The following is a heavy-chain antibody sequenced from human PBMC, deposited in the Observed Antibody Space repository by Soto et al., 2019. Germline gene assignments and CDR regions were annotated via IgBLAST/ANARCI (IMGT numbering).Heavy chain of an antibody. CDR2: IKQDGSEK. J-gene: IGHJ4*02. Sequence: GGSLRLSCAASGFTFSSDWMSWVRQAPGKGLEWVANIKQDGSEKYYVDSVKGRFTISRDNAKNSLYLQMNSLRAEDTAVYYCARGIAARIFDYWGQGTLVTVSS. CDR1: GFTFSSDW. CDR3: ARGIAARIFDY. V-gene: IGHV3-7*01. D-gene: IGHD6-6*01.